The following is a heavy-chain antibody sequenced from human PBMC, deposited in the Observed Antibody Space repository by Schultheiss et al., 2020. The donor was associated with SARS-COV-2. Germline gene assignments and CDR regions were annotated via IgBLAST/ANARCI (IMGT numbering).Heavy chain of an antibody. CDR3: AKDRRDGYNILFDY. CDR1: GFTFSNYA. D-gene: IGHD5-24*01. V-gene: IGHV3-23*01. Sequence: GGSLRLSCAASGFTFSNYAMTWVRQAPGKGLEWVSTISSNDGSTYYADSVKGRFTISRDNSKNTLYLQMNSLRAEDTAVYYCAKDRRDGYNILFDYWGQGTLVTVAS. CDR2: ISSNDGST. J-gene: IGHJ4*02.